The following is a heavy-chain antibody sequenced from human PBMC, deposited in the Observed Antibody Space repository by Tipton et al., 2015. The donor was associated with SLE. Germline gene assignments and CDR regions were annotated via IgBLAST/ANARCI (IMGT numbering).Heavy chain of an antibody. J-gene: IGHJ4*02. Sequence: SLRLSCAASGFTFDDYTMHWVRQAPGKGLEWVSLISWDGGSTYYADSVKGRFTISRDKSKNTLYLQMNSLRAEDTALYFCARGEGGYDTWGQGTLVTVSS. CDR1: GFTFDDYT. D-gene: IGHD5-12*01. V-gene: IGHV3-43*01. CDR2: ISWDGGST. CDR3: ARGEGGYDT.